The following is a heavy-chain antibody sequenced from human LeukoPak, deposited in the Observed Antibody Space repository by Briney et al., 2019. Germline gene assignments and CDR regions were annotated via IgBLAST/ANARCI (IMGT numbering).Heavy chain of an antibody. D-gene: IGHD1-26*01. CDR2: IKQDGSEK. CDR3: AKVVSGSSIDY. CDR1: GFTFSSYW. J-gene: IGHJ4*02. Sequence: GGSLRLSCAASGFTFSSYWMSWVRQAPGKGLEWVANIKQDGSEKYYVDSVKGRFTISRDNSKNTLYLQMNSLRAEDTAVYYCAKVVSGSSIDYWGPGTLVTVSS. V-gene: IGHV3-7*05.